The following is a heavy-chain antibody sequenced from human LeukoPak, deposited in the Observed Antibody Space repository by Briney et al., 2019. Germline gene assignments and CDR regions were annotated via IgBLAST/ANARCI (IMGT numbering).Heavy chain of an antibody. V-gene: IGHV1-8*02. J-gene: IGHJ4*02. CDR2: MNPNSGNT. CDR1: GYTFTGYY. CDR3: ARVGSAAGFDY. D-gene: IGHD6-13*01. Sequence: ASVKVSCKASGYTFTGYYMHWVRQATGQGLEWMGWMNPNSGNTGYAQKFQGRVTMTRNTSISTAYMELSSLRSEDTAVYYCARVGSAAGFDYWGQGTLVTVSS.